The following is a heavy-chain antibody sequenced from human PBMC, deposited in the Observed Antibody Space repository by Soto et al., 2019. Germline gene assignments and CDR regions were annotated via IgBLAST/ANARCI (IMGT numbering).Heavy chain of an antibody. CDR1: GYSFTNYW. J-gene: IGHJ4*02. CDR3: ARSGFCSSTDCSEFSY. V-gene: IGHV5-51*01. D-gene: IGHD2-2*01. CDR2: IYPGDSDT. Sequence: GESLKISCKGSGYSFTNYWIGWVRQMPGRGLEWMGIIYPGDSDTTYSPSFQGQVTISVDKSISTAYLQWSSLKASDTAMHYCARSGFCSSTDCSEFSYWGQGTQVPVSS.